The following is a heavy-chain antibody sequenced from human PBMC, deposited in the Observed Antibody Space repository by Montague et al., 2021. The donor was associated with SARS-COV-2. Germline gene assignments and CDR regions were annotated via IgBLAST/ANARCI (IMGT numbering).Heavy chain of an antibody. CDR2: INHSGST. J-gene: IGHJ6*02. D-gene: IGHD2-2*01. V-gene: IGHV4-34*01. CDR3: ARVRAVPAAMRIFSLGRSYYGMDV. CDR1: GGSFSGYY. Sequence: SETLSLTCAVYGGSFSGYYWSWIRQPPGKGLEWIGEINHSGSTNYNPSLKSRVTISVDTSKNQFSLKLSSVTAADTAVYYRARVRAVPAAMRIFSLGRSYYGMDVWAKGPRSPSP.